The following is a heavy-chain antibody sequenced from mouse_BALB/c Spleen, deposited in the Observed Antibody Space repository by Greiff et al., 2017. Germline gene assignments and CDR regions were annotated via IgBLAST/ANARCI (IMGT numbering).Heavy chain of an antibody. CDR1: GFTFSSYT. V-gene: IGHV5-12-2*01. CDR2: ISNGGGST. J-gene: IGHJ2*01. Sequence: EVMLVESGGGLVQPGGSLKLSCAASGFTFSSYTMSWVRQTPEKRLEWVAYISNGGGSTYYPDTVKGRFTISRDNAKNTLYLQRSSLKSEDTAMYYCAGADDYGVDYGGQGTTVTVSS. D-gene: IGHD2-4*01. CDR3: AGADDYGVDY.